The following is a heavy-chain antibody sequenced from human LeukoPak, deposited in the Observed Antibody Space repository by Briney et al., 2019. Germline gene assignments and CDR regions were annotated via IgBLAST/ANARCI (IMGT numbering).Heavy chain of an antibody. V-gene: IGHV3-21*01. CDR1: GFTFSNYS. CDR3: ARDLRGRRIAAAGTLAGNWFDP. Sequence: GGSLRLSCAASGFTFSNYSMNWVRQAPGKGLEWVSSISSSSSYIYYADSVKGRFTISRDNAKNSLYLQMNSLRAEDTAVYYCARDLRGRRIAAAGTLAGNWFDPWGQGTLVTVSS. D-gene: IGHD6-13*01. CDR2: ISSSSSYI. J-gene: IGHJ5*02.